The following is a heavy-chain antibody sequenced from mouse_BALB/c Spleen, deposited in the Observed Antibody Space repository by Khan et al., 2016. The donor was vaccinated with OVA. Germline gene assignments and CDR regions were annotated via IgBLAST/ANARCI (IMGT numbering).Heavy chain of an antibody. J-gene: IGHJ3*01. CDR1: GFTFSTYG. Sequence: EVQLQESGGDLVKPGGSLKLTCAASGFTFSTYGMSWVRQTPDKRLEWVATISSGGSYTYYLDSVKGRFNISRDNAKNTLYLQMSRLKSEDTAMYYGARLAYYYNSEGFAYWGQGTLVTVSA. D-gene: IGHD1-1*01. CDR3: ARLAYYYNSEGFAY. CDR2: ISSGGSYT. V-gene: IGHV5-6*01.